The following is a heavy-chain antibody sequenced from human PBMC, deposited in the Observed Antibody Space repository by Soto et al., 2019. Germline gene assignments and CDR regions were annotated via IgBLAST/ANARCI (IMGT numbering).Heavy chain of an antibody. J-gene: IGHJ5*02. D-gene: IGHD6-13*01. CDR1: GFTFSSYA. Sequence: GGSLRLSCAASGFTFSSYAMHWVRQAPGKGLEWVAVISYDGSNKYYADSVKGRFTISRDNSKNTLYLQMNSLRAEDTAVYYCARANTWYSSSWWGAGWFDPWGQGTLVTVSS. CDR2: ISYDGSNK. V-gene: IGHV3-30-3*01. CDR3: ARANTWYSSSWWGAGWFDP.